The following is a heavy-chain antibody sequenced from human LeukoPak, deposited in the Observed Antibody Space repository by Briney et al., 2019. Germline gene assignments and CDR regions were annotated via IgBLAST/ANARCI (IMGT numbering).Heavy chain of an antibody. Sequence: GASLKISCKGSGYRFTSYWIGWVRQMPGKGLEWMGIIYPADSETRYSPSFQGQVTISADTSISTAYLQWSSLKASDTAIYYCARYRPSWYFDYWGQGNLSPSP. CDR1: GYRFTSYW. J-gene: IGHJ4*02. D-gene: IGHD1-14*01. V-gene: IGHV5-51*01. CDR2: IYPADSET. CDR3: ARYRPSWYFDY.